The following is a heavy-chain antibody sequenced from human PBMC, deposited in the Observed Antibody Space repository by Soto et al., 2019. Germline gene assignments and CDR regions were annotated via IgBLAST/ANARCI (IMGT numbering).Heavy chain of an antibody. CDR1: GTTFSNYA. CDR3: VKGPDYEGYFDY. CDR2: IILPFGTQ. D-gene: IGHD3-22*01. J-gene: IGHJ4*02. Sequence: QVRLVQSGAEVKKTGSSVKVSCKASGTTFSNYAIGWVRQAPGQGLEWMGGIILPFGTQNYAQKFQGRVTITADESMTTAFMELRGLRSEDTDVYFCVKGPDYEGYFDYWGQGTLVTVSS. V-gene: IGHV1-69*12.